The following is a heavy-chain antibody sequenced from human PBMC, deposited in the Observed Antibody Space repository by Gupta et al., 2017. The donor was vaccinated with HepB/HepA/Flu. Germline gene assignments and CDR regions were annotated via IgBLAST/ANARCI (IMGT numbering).Heavy chain of an antibody. Sequence: EVQLVESGGGVVQPGGSLRLSCAASGFTFDDYALHWVRQAPGKGLEWVSLISGDGGSTYYADSVKGRFTISRDNSKNSLYLQMNSLRTEDTALYYCAKDIEGIAAAGTSFYYYYYGMDVWGQGTTVTVSS. V-gene: IGHV3-43*02. CDR3: AKDIEGIAAAGTSFYYYYYGMDV. D-gene: IGHD6-13*01. CDR1: GFTFDDYA. CDR2: ISGDGGST. J-gene: IGHJ6*02.